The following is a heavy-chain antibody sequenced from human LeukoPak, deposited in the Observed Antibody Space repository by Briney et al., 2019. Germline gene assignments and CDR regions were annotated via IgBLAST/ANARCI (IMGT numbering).Heavy chain of an antibody. Sequence: GGSLRLSCAASGFTFSSYSMNWVRQAPGKGLEWVSVIYSGGSTYYADSVKGRFTISRDNSKNTLYLQMNSLRAEDTAVYYCARNVDYWGQGTLVTVSS. CDR2: IYSGGST. J-gene: IGHJ4*02. CDR1: GFTFSSYS. V-gene: IGHV3-53*01. CDR3: ARNVDY.